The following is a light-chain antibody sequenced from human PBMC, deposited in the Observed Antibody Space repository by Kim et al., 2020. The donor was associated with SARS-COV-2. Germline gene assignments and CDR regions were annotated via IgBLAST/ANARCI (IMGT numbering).Light chain of an antibody. CDR2: DAS. Sequence: DFQIPPFPSSLSASVGDRVTITCQASQDISNYLNWYQQKPGKAPKLLIYDASNLETGVPSRFSGSGSGTDFTFTISSLQPEDIATYYCQQYDNLPRTFGPGTKVDIK. V-gene: IGKV1-33*01. J-gene: IGKJ3*01. CDR3: QQYDNLPRT. CDR1: QDISNY.